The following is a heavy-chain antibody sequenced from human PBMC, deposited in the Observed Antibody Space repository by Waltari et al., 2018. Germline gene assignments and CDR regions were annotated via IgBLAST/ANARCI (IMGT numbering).Heavy chain of an antibody. Sequence: EVQLVQSGAEVKKPGESLRISCKGSGYSFTSYWLSWVRPMPGKGLEGMGRLDPSDSYTSKSTSFQGHGSISADKSISTSYLQWSSLKASDTAMYYCARLGYYYDSSGYYLSYFDYWGQGTLVTVSS. CDR1: GYSFTSYW. CDR2: LDPSDSYT. V-gene: IGHV5-10-1*03. CDR3: ARLGYYYDSSGYYLSYFDY. D-gene: IGHD3-22*01. J-gene: IGHJ4*02.